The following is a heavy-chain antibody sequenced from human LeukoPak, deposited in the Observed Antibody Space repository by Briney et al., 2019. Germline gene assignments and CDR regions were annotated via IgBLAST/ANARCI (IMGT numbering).Heavy chain of an antibody. D-gene: IGHD2-15*01. Sequence: ALVKVSFKVSGYTLTELSMHWVRQAPGKGLEWMGGFDPEDGETIYAQKFQGRVTMTEDTSTDTAYMELSSLRSEDTAVYYCATSAATHLYWFDPWGQGTLVTVSS. V-gene: IGHV1-24*01. CDR3: ATSAATHLYWFDP. J-gene: IGHJ5*02. CDR2: FDPEDGET. CDR1: GYTLTELS.